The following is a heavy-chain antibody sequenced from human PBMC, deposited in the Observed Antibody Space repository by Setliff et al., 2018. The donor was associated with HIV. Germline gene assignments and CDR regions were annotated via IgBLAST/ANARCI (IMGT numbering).Heavy chain of an antibody. J-gene: IGHJ4*02. D-gene: IGHD6-13*01. CDR3: AREVTAPYSSSWYFGLDY. CDR1: GYSISSGYY. V-gene: IGHV4-38-2*02. Sequence: SETLSLTCAVSGYSISSGYYWGWIRQPPGKGLEWIGSIYHSGSTYYNPSLKSRLTISMDTSKNQFSLKLSSVTAADTAIYYCAREVTAPYSSSWYFGLDYWGQGTLVTVSS. CDR2: IYHSGST.